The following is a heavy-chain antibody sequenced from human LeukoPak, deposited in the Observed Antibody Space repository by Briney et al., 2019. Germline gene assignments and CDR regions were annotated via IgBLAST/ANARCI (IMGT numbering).Heavy chain of an antibody. CDR3: ARDLPHLTGAAAGNFDY. CDR2: INPNSGGT. D-gene: IGHD6-13*01. Sequence: GASVKVSCKASGYTFTGYYMHWVRQAPGQGLEWMGWINPNSGGTNYAQKFQGRVTMTRDTSISTAFMELSRLRSDDTAVYYCARDLPHLTGAAAGNFDYWGQGTLVTVSS. V-gene: IGHV1-2*02. J-gene: IGHJ4*02. CDR1: GYTFTGYY.